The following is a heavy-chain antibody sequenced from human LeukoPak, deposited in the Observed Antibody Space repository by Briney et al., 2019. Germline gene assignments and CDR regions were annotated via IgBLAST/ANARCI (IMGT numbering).Heavy chain of an antibody. CDR1: GYTFTSYA. J-gene: IGHJ6*02. CDR2: INAGNGNT. V-gene: IGHV1-3*01. CDR3: ARKGPVGMDV. Sequence: ASVKASFTASGYTFTSYAMHWVRQAPGQRLEWMGWINAGNGNTKYSQKFQGRVTITRDTSASTAYMELSSLRSEDTAVYYCARKGPVGMDVWGQGTTVTVSS. D-gene: IGHD1-14*01.